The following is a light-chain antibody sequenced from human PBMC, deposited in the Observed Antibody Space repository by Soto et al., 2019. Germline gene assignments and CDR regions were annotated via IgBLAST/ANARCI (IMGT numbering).Light chain of an antibody. CDR3: HQYGSSPQA. J-gene: IGKJ3*01. V-gene: IGKV3-20*01. CDR2: GAS. CDR1: QSVTRRF. Sequence: EIVLTQSPGTLSLSPGERVTLSCRASQSVTRRFLAWYQQKPGQAPRLLIYGASSRATGIPDRFSGSGSGTDFTLTISRLEPEDFAVYYCHQYGSSPQAFGPGTKVDIK.